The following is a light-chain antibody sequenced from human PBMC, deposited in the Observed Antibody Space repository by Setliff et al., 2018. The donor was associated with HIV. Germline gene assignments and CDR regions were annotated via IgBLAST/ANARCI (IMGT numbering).Light chain of an antibody. CDR2: YDT. CDR3: QVWDSSSDAGV. Sequence: YELTQSPSVSVAPGKTARITCGGNNIGDKSVFWYQQKPGLAPVLVIYYDTDRPSGIPERFSGSNSGNTATLTISRVEAGDEADYSCQVWDSSSDAGVFGGGTKVTVL. V-gene: IGLV3-21*04. J-gene: IGLJ3*02. CDR1: NIGDKS.